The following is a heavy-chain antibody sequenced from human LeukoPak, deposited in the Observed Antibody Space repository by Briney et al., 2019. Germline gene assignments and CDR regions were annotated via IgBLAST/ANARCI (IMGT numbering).Heavy chain of an antibody. D-gene: IGHD3-22*01. CDR1: GYTFTSYS. V-gene: IGHV1-18*01. J-gene: IGHJ4*02. Sequence: ASVKVSCKASGYTFTSYSISWVRQAPGQGLEWMGWISAYNGNTNYAQKLQGRVTMTTDTSTSTAYMELRSLRSDDPAVYYCARCFGSYDSSGYYYLPGDFDYWGQGTLVTVSS. CDR2: ISAYNGNT. CDR3: ARCFGSYDSSGYYYLPGDFDY.